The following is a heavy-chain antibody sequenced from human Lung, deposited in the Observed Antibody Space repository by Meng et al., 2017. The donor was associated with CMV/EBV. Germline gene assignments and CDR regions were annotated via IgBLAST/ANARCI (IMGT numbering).Heavy chain of an antibody. CDR1: GYSFTSYW. Sequence: GGSXRLCCKGSGYSFTSYWIAWVRQMPGKGLEWMGLIYPGDSDTTYSPSFQGRVTISADKSISTTYLQWSSLKASDTAIYYCARQLDTRTWDNWFDPWGQGTXVTVSS. J-gene: IGHJ5*02. D-gene: IGHD2-2*01. CDR3: ARQLDTRTWDNWFDP. CDR2: IYPGDSDT. V-gene: IGHV5-51*01.